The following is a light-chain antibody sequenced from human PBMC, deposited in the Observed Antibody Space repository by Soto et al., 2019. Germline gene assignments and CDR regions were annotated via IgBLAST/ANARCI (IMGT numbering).Light chain of an antibody. CDR3: SSYTSSSTLNV. J-gene: IGLJ1*01. Sequence: QSALAQPASVPGSPGQSITISCTGTSSDVGGYNYVSWYQQHPGKAPKLMIYEVSNRPSGVSNRFSGSKSGNTASLTISGLQAEDEADYYCSSYTSSSTLNVFGNRTKVTVL. CDR2: EVS. V-gene: IGLV2-14*01. CDR1: SSDVGGYNY.